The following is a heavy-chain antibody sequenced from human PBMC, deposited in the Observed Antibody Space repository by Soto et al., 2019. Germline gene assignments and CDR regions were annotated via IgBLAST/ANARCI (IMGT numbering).Heavy chain of an antibody. J-gene: IGHJ6*02. CDR1: GFTFSGYW. CDR2: IKQDGSEK. D-gene: IGHD2-8*01. V-gene: IGHV3-7*01. CDR3: ARTKQLDFGMDV. Sequence: VGSLRLSCAASGFTFSGYWMSWVRQAPGKGLELVANIKQDGSEKYFADSVKGRFTISRDNAKNSLSLQMNSLRAEDTAVYYCARTKQLDFGMDVWGQGTTVTVSS.